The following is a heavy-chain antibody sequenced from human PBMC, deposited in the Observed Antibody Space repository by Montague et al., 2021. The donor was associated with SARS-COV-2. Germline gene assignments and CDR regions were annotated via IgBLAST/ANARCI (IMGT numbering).Heavy chain of an antibody. J-gene: IGHJ5*02. D-gene: IGHD6-19*01. CDR3: ARAPGPVAEYTWFDP. Sequence: SLRLSCAASGFTFSSYAMHWVRQAPGKGLEWVAVISYDGSNKYYADSVKGRFTISRDNSKNTLYLQMNSLRAEDTAVYYCARAPGPVAEYTWFDPWGQGTLVTVSS. V-gene: IGHV3-30-3*01. CDR1: GFTFSSYA. CDR2: ISYDGSNK.